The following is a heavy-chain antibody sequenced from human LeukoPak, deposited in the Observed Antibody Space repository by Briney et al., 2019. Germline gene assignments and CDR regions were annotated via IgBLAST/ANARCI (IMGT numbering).Heavy chain of an antibody. J-gene: IGHJ5*02. Sequence: ASVKVSCKASGGTFGSYAISWVRQAPGQGLEWMGGIIPIFGTANYAQKFQGRVTITADESTSTAYMELSSLRSEDTAVYYCARVVSPPNDWLYPWGQGTLVTVSS. V-gene: IGHV1-69*13. CDR1: GGTFGSYA. CDR2: IIPIFGTA. CDR3: ARVVSPPNDWLYP.